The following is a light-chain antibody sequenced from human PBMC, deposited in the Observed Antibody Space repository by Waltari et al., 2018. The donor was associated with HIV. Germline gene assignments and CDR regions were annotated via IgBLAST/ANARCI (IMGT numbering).Light chain of an antibody. V-gene: IGLV1-47*01. Sequence: QSVLTQPPSASGTPGQRVTIYCSGSSSNIGRNYVYCYQQLPGPAPKVLICGHNRRPSRVPDRFSGSKSGTSSSLAISGLRSEDEAEYYCAAWDGSLGVLGGGTKLTVL. CDR1: SSNIGRNY. CDR2: GHN. J-gene: IGLJ2*01. CDR3: AAWDGSLGV.